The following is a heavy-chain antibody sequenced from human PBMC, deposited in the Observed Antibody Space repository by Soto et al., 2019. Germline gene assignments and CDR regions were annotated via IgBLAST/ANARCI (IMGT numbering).Heavy chain of an antibody. CDR3: ARGDDFDY. V-gene: IGHV4-59*01. D-gene: IGHD2-21*02. J-gene: IGHJ4*02. CDR2: IYYSGNT. Sequence: QVQLQESGPGLVKPSETLSLTCTVSGGSISSYYWSWIRQPPGKGLEWIGYIYYSGNTNYNPSLKSRVTISVDTSKNQFALKLSSVTAADTAVYYCARGDDFDYWGQGTLVTVSS. CDR1: GGSISSYY.